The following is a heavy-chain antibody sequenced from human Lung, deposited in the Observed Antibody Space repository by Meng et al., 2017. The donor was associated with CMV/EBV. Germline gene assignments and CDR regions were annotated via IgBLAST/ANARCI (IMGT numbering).Heavy chain of an antibody. J-gene: IGHJ6*02. CDR3: VGSEEFYHFRSGWEWYYHYGMDV. CDR1: GDTFSIYV. Sequence: KVSCKASGDTFSIYVTSWVRQAPGQGLEWMGGIIPMRATTNYAQRFQGRVTITADKSTGTVYMELSSLRSEDTAVYYCVGSEEFYHFRSGWEWYYHYGMDVWGPGTTVTVSS. V-gene: IGHV1-69*06. D-gene: IGHD3-3*01. CDR2: IIPMRATT.